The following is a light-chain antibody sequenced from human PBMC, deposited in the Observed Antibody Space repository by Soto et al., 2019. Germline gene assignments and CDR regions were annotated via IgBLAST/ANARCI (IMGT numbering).Light chain of an antibody. CDR3: QQYNNWPFS. CDR1: QGVTTN. Sequence: EILMTQSPATLSVSPGERVTLSCRAAQGVTTNFAWYQQKSGQSPRLLIYDVSSRATGVPSRFSGTGSETDFTLTISGLQYEDSAIYFCQQYNNWPFSFGQGTRLEIK. V-gene: IGKV3-15*01. J-gene: IGKJ5*01. CDR2: DVS.